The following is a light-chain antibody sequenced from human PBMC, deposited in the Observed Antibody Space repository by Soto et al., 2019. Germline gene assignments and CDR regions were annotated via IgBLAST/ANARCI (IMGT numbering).Light chain of an antibody. V-gene: IGKV3-11*01. Sequence: FVVTQSPDTLSLSPGERATLSCRASPSVSSSVAWYQHKPGQAPRLDIYSGYKRATGIPARFSGSGSGTDFTLTISGLEVDDFAIYYWQQRYSWLRVFGQGTKVEVK. J-gene: IGKJ1*01. CDR3: QQRYSWLRV. CDR2: SGY. CDR1: PSVSSS.